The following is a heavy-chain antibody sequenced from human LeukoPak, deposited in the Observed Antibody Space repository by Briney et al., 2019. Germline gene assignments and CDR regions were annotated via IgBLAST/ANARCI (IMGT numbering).Heavy chain of an antibody. CDR2: INHSGST. V-gene: IGHV4-34*01. J-gene: IGHJ6*02. CDR3: ARFPSSGYYDILTGWPLDV. Sequence: SETLSLTCAVYGGSFSGYYWSWIRQPPGKGLEWIGEINHSGSTNYNPSLKSRVTISVDTSKNQFSLKLSSVTAADTAVYYCARFPSSGYYDILTGWPLDVWGQGTTVTVSS. CDR1: GGSFSGYY. D-gene: IGHD3-9*01.